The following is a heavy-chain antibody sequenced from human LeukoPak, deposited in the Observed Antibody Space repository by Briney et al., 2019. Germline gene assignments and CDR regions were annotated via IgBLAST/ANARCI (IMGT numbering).Heavy chain of an antibody. CDR2: IIPIFGTA. J-gene: IGHJ4*02. CDR1: GGAFSSYA. CDR3: ARSVAGLDY. Sequence: SVKVSCKASGGAFSSYAISWVRQAPGQGLEWMGGIIPIFGTANYAQKLQGRVTITTDEATTPAYMELSSLRSEDTAVYYCARSVAGLDYWGQGTLVTVSS. V-gene: IGHV1-69*05. D-gene: IGHD6-19*01.